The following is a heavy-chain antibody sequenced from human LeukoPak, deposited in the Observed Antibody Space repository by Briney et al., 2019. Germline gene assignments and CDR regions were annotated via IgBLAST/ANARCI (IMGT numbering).Heavy chain of an antibody. J-gene: IGHJ5*02. D-gene: IGHD3-22*01. CDR1: GFTVTNAW. V-gene: IGHV3-15*01. CDR3: TTDLAYYDSSAANWFDP. Sequence: GGSLRLSCAASGFTVTNAWMNWVRQAPGKGLEWVGLLKSKTDGGTTDYAAPVKGRFTISRDDSKNTLYLQMNSLKTEDTAVYYCTTDLAYYDSSAANWFDPWGQGTLVTVSS. CDR2: LKSKTDGGTT.